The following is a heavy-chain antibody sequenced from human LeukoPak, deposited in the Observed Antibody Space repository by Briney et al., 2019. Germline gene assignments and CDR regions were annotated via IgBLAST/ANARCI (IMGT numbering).Heavy chain of an antibody. V-gene: IGHV4-4*07. CDR2: IYTSGST. Sequence: PSETLSLTCTVSGGSISSYYWSWIRQPAGKGLEWIGRIYTSGSTNYNPSLKSRVTMSVDTSKNQFSLKLSSVTAAVTAVYYCARDWPYSSSWYWFDSRGQGTLVTVSS. CDR1: GGSISSYY. J-gene: IGHJ5*01. D-gene: IGHD6-13*01. CDR3: ARDWPYSSSWYWFDS.